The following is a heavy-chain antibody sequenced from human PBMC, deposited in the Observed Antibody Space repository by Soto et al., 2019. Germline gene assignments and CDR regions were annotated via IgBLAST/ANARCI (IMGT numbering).Heavy chain of an antibody. CDR3: ARDCGGDVGQFLFPDGFDL. D-gene: IGHD3-10*01. CDR1: GFTFSSYE. CDR2: IGGSGGTK. Sequence: PGGSLRLSCAASGFTFSSYEMNWVRQAPGKGLEWISYIGGSGGTKYSADSVKGRFTISRDNAQNSLYLQMNSLRAEDTAVYLCARDCGGDVGQFLFPDGFDLWGQGTMVTVSS. J-gene: IGHJ3*01. V-gene: IGHV3-48*03.